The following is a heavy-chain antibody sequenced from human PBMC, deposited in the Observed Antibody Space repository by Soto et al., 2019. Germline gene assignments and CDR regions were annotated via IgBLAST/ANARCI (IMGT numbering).Heavy chain of an antibody. V-gene: IGHV1-69*06. CDR1: GGTFGSYT. CDR3: ARGGYASSYRFDY. Sequence: SVKVSCKASGGTFGSYTLNWVRQAPGQGLEWLGGIMPFIDTSTYTQMLQGRVTITADKSTSTVYMELSSLKSDDTAVYYCARGGYASSYRFDYWGQGTLVTVSS. J-gene: IGHJ4*02. D-gene: IGHD2-2*01. CDR2: IMPFIDTS.